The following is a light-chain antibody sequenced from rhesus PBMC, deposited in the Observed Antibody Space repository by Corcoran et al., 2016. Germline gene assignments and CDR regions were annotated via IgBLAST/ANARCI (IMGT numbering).Light chain of an antibody. V-gene: IGKV1-37*01. CDR1: QGISSY. J-gene: IGKJ3*01. CDR3: QHYNSAPFT. CDR2: SAS. Sequence: DIQMTQSPSSLSASVGDTVTITCRASQGISSYLAWFQQKPGKAPKPLIYSASNLESGVPSRFSGSGSGTEFPLTIISLQPEDFATYYCQHYNSAPFTFGPGTTLDI.